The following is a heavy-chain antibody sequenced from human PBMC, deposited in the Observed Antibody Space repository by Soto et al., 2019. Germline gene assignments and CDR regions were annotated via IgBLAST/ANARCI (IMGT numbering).Heavy chain of an antibody. CDR3: ARRYGYSFDY. CDR2: IYYSGST. D-gene: IGHD1-1*01. V-gene: IGHV4-59*08. CDR1: GGSISSYY. Sequence: SETLSLTCTVSGGSISSYYWSWIRQPPGKGLEWIGYIYYSGSTNYNPSLKSRVTKSVDTSKNQFSLKLSSVTAADTAVYYCARRYGYSFDYWGQGTLVTVSS. J-gene: IGHJ4*02.